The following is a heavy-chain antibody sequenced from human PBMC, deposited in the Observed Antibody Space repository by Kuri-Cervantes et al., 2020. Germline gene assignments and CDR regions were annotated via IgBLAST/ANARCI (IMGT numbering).Heavy chain of an antibody. CDR1: GGTFSSYT. CDR3: ARRGYNNWFDP. CDR2: ISAYNGNT. V-gene: IGHV1-18*01. J-gene: IGHJ5*02. Sequence: ASVKVSCKASGGTFSSYTISWVRQAPGQGLEWMGWISAYNGNTNYAQKLQGRVTMTTDTSTSTAYMELRSLRSDDAAVYYCARRGYNNWFDPWGQGTLVTVSS. D-gene: IGHD5-18*01.